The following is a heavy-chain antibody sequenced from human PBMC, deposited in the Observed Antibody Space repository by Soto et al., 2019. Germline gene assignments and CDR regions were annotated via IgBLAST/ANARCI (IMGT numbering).Heavy chain of an antibody. CDR2: ISYNGKNT. CDR1: GFIFSSYG. Sequence: QVQLVESGGGVVQPGRSLRLSCEASGFIFSSYGMHWVRQAPVKGLEWVSVISYNGKNTFYADSVKGRFTISRDNSKNTLYLHMNSLKVEDSAVYFCAKGPSASGWSTPDYWGQGTLVTVSS. CDR3: AKGPSASGWSTPDY. V-gene: IGHV3-30*18. J-gene: IGHJ4*02. D-gene: IGHD6-19*01.